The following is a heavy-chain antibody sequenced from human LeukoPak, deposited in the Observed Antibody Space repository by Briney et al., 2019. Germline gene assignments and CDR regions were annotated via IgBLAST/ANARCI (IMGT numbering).Heavy chain of an antibody. V-gene: IGHV3-74*01. CDR2: VSSDGTTT. Sequence: PGGSLRLSCAASGFGFSRYWMHWVRQAPGKGLVWVSRVSSDGTTTTYADSVQGRFTVSRDNAKNTLFLQMNDLRPEDTAVYFCARECDPSWCASSSPDYWGQGTLVTVSS. CDR1: GFGFSRYW. D-gene: IGHD2-8*01. CDR3: ARECDPSWCASSSPDY. J-gene: IGHJ4*02.